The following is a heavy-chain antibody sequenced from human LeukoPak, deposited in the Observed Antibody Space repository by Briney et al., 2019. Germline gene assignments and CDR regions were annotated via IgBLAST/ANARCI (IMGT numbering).Heavy chain of an antibody. Sequence: GGSLRLSCAASGFTLSSYSMNWVRQAPGKGLEWVSSISSRSSYIYYADSVKGRFTISRDNAKNSLYLQMNSLRAEDTAVYYCAKDQYCTSTSCYVGYWGQGTLVTVSS. CDR2: ISSRSSYI. D-gene: IGHD2-2*01. J-gene: IGHJ4*02. CDR1: GFTLSSYS. V-gene: IGHV3-21*04. CDR3: AKDQYCTSTSCYVGY.